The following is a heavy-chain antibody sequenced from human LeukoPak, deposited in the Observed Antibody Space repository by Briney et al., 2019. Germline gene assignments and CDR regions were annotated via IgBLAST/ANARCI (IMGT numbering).Heavy chain of an antibody. CDR2: IYYSGST. CDR1: GGSISSYY. CDR3: ARSSSRYDFWSGDFDY. Sequence: SETLSLTCTVSGGSISSYYWSWIRQPPGKGLEWIGYIYYSGSTNYNPSLKSRVTISVDTSKNQFSLKLSSVTAADTAVYYCARSSSRYDFWSGDFDYWGQGTLVTVSS. D-gene: IGHD3-3*01. V-gene: IGHV4-59*01. J-gene: IGHJ4*02.